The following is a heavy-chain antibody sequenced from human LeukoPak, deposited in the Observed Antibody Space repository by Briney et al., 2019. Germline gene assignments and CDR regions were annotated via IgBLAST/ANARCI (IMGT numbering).Heavy chain of an antibody. CDR2: IYYSGST. J-gene: IGHJ4*02. CDR3: ASNIAAAGTEYYFDY. V-gene: IGHV4-39*07. Sequence: SETLSLTCTVSGGSISSSSYYWGWIRQPPGKGLEWIGSIYYSGSTYYNPSLKSRVTISVDTSKNQFSLKLSSVTAADTAVYYCASNIAAAGTEYYFDYWGQGTLVTVSS. D-gene: IGHD6-13*01. CDR1: GGSISSSSYY.